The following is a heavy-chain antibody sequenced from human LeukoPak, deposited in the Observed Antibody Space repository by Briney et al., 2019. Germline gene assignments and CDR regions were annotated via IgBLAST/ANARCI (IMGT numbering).Heavy chain of an antibody. CDR3: AALAPDY. CDR2: TYSSSST. J-gene: IGHJ4*02. CDR1: GVTVSSNY. Sequence: GGSLRLSCAASGVTVSSNYMSWVRQSPGKGLEWVSVTYSSSSTYYAVSVNSRFTISRDNSKTTLYLQMNSLRAEDTAVYYCAALAPDYWGQGTLVTVSS. V-gene: IGHV3-53*01.